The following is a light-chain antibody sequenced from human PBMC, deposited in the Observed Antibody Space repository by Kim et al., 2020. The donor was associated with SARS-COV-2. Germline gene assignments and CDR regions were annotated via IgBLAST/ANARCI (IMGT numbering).Light chain of an antibody. Sequence: GDRVTITCRASQSISSYLHWYQQKPGKAPKLLIYAASNLQSGVPSNFSGSGSGTDFTLTISSLQPEDFATYYCQQSYRSPKTFGQGTKVDIK. J-gene: IGKJ1*01. CDR3: QQSYRSPKT. CDR1: QSISSY. CDR2: AAS. V-gene: IGKV1-39*01.